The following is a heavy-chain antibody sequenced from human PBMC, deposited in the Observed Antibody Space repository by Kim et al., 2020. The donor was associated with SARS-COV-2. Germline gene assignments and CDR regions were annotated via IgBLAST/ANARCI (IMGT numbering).Heavy chain of an antibody. V-gene: IGHV4-59*01. J-gene: IGHJ6*02. CDR1: GGSISSYY. D-gene: IGHD3-3*01. Sequence: SETLSLTCTVSGGSISSYYWSWIRQPPGKGLEWIGYIYYSGSTNYNPSLKSRVTISVDTSKNQFSLKLSSVTAADTAVYYCARSEKDDFWSGYYNYYYYGMDVWGQGTTVTVSS. CDR2: IYYSGST. CDR3: ARSEKDDFWSGYYNYYYYGMDV.